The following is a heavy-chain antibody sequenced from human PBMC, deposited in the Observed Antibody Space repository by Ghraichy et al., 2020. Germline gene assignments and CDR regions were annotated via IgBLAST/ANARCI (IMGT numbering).Heavy chain of an antibody. CDR1: GATISSGGYY. J-gene: IGHJ5*02. D-gene: IGHD3-22*01. V-gene: IGHV4-31*03. CDR3: ARGTTEYYYDTSGPRYNP. Sequence: TLSLTCSVSGATISSGGYYWSWIRQHPEKGLELIGHIYYGGDTYYSASLKSRMTMSVDTSKNQLSLELTAVTAADSAVYYCARGTTEYYYDTSGPRYNPWGQGILVTVSS. CDR2: IYYGGDT.